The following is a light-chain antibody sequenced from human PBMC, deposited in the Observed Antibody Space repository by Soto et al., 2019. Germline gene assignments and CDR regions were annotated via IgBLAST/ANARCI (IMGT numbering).Light chain of an antibody. V-gene: IGKV1-5*03. J-gene: IGKJ1*01. Sequence: DIQMTQSPSTLSASVGDRVTITCRASQSISIWLAWYQQKPGKAPKLLIYKASSLESGVPSRFSGSGSGTEFTLTISILQPDDFATYYYQQYNSYWTFGQGTKVEIK. CDR1: QSISIW. CDR2: KAS. CDR3: QQYNSYWT.